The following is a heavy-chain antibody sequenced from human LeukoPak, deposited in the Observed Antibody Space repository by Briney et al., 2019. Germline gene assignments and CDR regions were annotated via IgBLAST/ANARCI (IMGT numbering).Heavy chain of an antibody. CDR2: FDPGDGET. CDR1: GGTFSSYA. CDR3: ATTLLRFLEVDY. D-gene: IGHD3-3*01. Sequence: ASVKVSCKASGGTFSSYAISWVRQAPGQGLEWMGGFDPGDGETIYAQKFQGRVTMAEDTSTDTAYMELSSLRSEDTAVYYCATTLLRFLEVDYWGQGTLVTVSS. V-gene: IGHV1-24*01. J-gene: IGHJ4*02.